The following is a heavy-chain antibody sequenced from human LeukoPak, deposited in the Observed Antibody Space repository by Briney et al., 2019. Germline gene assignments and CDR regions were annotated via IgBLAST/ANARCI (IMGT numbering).Heavy chain of an antibody. CDR3: AREDYGDYGENYGMDV. V-gene: IGHV1-2*04. CDR1: GGTFSSYA. J-gene: IGHJ6*02. CDR2: INPNSGGT. D-gene: IGHD4-17*01. Sequence: ASVKVSCKASGGTFSSYAISWVRQAPGQRLEWMGWINPNSGGTNYAQKFQGWVTMTRDTSISTAYMELSRLRSDDTAVYYCAREDYGDYGENYGMDVWGQGTTVTVSS.